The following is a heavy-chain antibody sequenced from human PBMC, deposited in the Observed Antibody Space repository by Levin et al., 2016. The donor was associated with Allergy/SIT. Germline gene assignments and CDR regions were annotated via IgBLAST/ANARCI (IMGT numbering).Heavy chain of an antibody. CDR1: GYTFTSYS. V-gene: IGHV7-4-1*02. J-gene: IGHJ4*02. CDR2: VNTKTGDP. Sequence: ASVKVSCKASGYTFTSYSLNWVRQVPGQGLEWMGWVNTKTGDPTYVQGFTGHYVFSLDTSVSTAYLQISSLKADDTATYYCTRGNSAYDYWGQGTLVTVSS. CDR3: TRGNSAYDY. D-gene: IGHD4-11*01.